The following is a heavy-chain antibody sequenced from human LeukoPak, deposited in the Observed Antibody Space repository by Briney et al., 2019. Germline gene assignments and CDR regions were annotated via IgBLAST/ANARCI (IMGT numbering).Heavy chain of an antibody. CDR1: GGSISSGSYY. Sequence: SETLSLTCTVSGGSISSGSYYWSWIRQPAGKGLEWIGRIYTSGSTNYNPSLKSRVTISVDTSKKQFSLKLSSVTAADTAVYYCAGAPLGGMTTVTAIDYWGQGTLVTVSS. CDR2: IYTSGST. D-gene: IGHD4-17*01. J-gene: IGHJ4*02. CDR3: AGAPLGGMTTVTAIDY. V-gene: IGHV4-61*02.